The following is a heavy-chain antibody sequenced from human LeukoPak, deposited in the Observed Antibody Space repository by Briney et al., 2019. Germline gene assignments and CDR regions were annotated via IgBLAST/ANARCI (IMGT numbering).Heavy chain of an antibody. Sequence: GSLRLSCAASGFTFSSYGMHWVRQAPGKGLEWVAVISYDGSNKYYADSVKGRFTISRDNSKNTLYLQMNSLRAEDTAVYYCANLYNWNDDWDYYYGMDVWGQGTTVTVSS. D-gene: IGHD1-1*01. CDR3: ANLYNWNDDWDYYYGMDV. CDR1: GFTFSSYG. CDR2: ISYDGSNK. V-gene: IGHV3-30*18. J-gene: IGHJ6*02.